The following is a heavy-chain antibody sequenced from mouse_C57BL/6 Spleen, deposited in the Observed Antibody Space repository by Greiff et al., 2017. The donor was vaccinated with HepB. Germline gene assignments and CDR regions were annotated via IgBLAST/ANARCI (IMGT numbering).Heavy chain of an antibody. D-gene: IGHD4-1*01. Sequence: VQLQQPGAELVKPGASVKLTCKASGYTFTSYWMHWVKQRPGQGLEWIGMIHPNSGSTNYNEKFKSKATLTVDKSSSTAYMQLSSLTSEDSAVYYCAREGGTGTGYWGQGTTLTVSS. CDR3: AREGGTGTGY. V-gene: IGHV1-64*01. CDR1: GYTFTSYW. CDR2: IHPNSGST. J-gene: IGHJ2*01.